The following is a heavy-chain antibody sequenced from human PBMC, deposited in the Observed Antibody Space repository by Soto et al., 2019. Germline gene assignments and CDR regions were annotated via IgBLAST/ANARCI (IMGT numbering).Heavy chain of an antibody. CDR1: GFTFSSYG. Sequence: QVQLVESGGGVVQPGRSLRLSCAASGFTFSSYGMHWVRQAPGKGLEWVAVISYDGSNKYYADSVKGRFTISRDNSKNTLYLQMNSLRAEDTAVYYCAKERALGAAAHDYYYGMDVWGQGTTVTVSS. J-gene: IGHJ6*02. D-gene: IGHD6-13*01. CDR3: AKERALGAAAHDYYYGMDV. CDR2: ISYDGSNK. V-gene: IGHV3-30*18.